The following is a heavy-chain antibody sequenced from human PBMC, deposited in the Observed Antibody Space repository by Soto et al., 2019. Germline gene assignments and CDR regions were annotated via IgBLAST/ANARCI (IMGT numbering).Heavy chain of an antibody. CDR1: GGSISSGGDF. Sequence: QVQLQESGPGLVKPSQTLSLTCTVSGGSISSGGDFWSWIRQPPGKGLEWIGNIFYSGTTYYNPSLKSRDTISVDTSKNQFSLRLSSVTVEDTAVYFCVIGVLYWGQGTLVTVSS. J-gene: IGHJ4*02. CDR3: VIGVLY. D-gene: IGHD1-1*01. CDR2: IFYSGTT. V-gene: IGHV4-31*03.